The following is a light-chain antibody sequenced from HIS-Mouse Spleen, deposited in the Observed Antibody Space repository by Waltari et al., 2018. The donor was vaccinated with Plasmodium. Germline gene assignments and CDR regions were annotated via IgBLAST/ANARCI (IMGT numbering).Light chain of an antibody. CDR1: ALPTKY. CDR2: EDN. Sequence: SYELTQPPSVSLSPGQTARITCSGAALPTKYAYWYQPKSGQAPVLAIYEDNKRPAGIPERLSGSSSGTMATMTIRGAQVEDEADYYCYSTDSSGTYVFGTGTKVTVL. J-gene: IGLJ1*01. CDR3: YSTDSSGTYV. V-gene: IGLV3-10*01.